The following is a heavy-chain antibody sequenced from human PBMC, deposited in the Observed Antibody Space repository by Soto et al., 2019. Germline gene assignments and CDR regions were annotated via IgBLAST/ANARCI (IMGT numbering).Heavy chain of an antibody. D-gene: IGHD4-17*01. J-gene: IGHJ4*02. CDR2: IYYSGST. V-gene: IGHV4-31*03. Sequence: QVQLQESGPGLVKPSQTLSLMCTVSGGSISSGGYYWSWIRQLPGKGLEWIGNIYYSGSTYYNPSLKIRVTISVDTSKNQFSLKLSSVTAADTAVYYCARAMTTVTPYYFDYWGQGTLVTVSS. CDR3: ARAMTTVTPYYFDY. CDR1: GGSISSGGYY.